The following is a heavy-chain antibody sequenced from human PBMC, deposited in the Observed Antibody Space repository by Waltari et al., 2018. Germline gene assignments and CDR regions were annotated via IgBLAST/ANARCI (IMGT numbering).Heavy chain of an antibody. J-gene: IGHJ2*01. D-gene: IGHD6-13*01. CDR1: GFTVSSNY. CDR2: IYSGGST. V-gene: IGHV3-53*01. CDR3: ARDRHSSRGNWYFDL. Sequence: EVQLVASGGGLIQPGGSLRLSCAASGFTVSSNYMSWVRQAPGKGLEWVSVIYSGGSTYYADSVKGRFTISRDNSKNTLYLQMNSLRAEDTAVYYCARDRHSSRGNWYFDLWGRGTLVTVSS.